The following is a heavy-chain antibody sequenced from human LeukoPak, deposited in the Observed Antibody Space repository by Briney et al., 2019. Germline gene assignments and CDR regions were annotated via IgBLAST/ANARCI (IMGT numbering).Heavy chain of an antibody. V-gene: IGHV4-34*01. J-gene: IGHJ4*02. D-gene: IGHD6-19*01. CDR1: GGSFSGYY. Sequence: SETLSLTCAVYGGSFSGYYWSWIRQPPGKGLEWIGEINHSGSTNYNPSLKSRVTISVDTSKNQFSLKLSSVAAADTAVYYCANLGLIAVAGTGFGYWGQGTLVTVSS. CDR3: ANLGLIAVAGTGFGY. CDR2: INHSGST.